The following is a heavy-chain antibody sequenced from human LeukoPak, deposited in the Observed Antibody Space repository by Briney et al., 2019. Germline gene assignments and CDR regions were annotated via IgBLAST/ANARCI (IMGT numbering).Heavy chain of an antibody. CDR1: GGSISSYY. D-gene: IGHD2-15*01. Sequence: SETLSLTCTVSGGSISSYYWSWIRQPAGKGLEWIGRIYTSGSTNYNPSLKSRVTMSVDTSKNQFSLKLSSVTAADTAVYYCARDRGCSGGSCYSDDHFDYWGQGTLVTVSS. V-gene: IGHV4-4*07. J-gene: IGHJ4*02. CDR2: IYTSGST. CDR3: ARDRGCSGGSCYSDDHFDY.